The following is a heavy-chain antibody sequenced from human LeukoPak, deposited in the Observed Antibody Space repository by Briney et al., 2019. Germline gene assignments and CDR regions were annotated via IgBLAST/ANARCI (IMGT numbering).Heavy chain of an antibody. CDR1: EFTFSRYN. CDR2: ISSSSSTI. CDR3: TSCSGPGAFDI. J-gene: IGHJ3*02. D-gene: IGHD2-15*01. V-gene: IGHV3-48*01. Sequence: PGGSLRLSCAASEFTFSRYNMNWVRQAPGKGLEWVSYISSSSSTIFYADSVKGRFTVSRDNVKNSLYLQMNSLRAEDTAVYYCTSCSGPGAFDIWGQGTMVTVSS.